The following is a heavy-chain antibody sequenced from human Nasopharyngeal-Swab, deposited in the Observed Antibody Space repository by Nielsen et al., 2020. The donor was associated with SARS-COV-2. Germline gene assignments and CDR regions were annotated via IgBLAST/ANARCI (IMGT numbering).Heavy chain of an antibody. J-gene: IGHJ4*02. Sequence: GGSLRLSCAASGFSFSDYYMSWIRQAPGKGLEWVSYISSSSSYTNYADSVKGRFTISRDNAKNSLYLQMNSLRAEDTAVYYCARDSAAAGTVFDYWGQGTLVTVSS. CDR1: GFSFSDYY. V-gene: IGHV3-11*06. CDR3: ARDSAAAGTVFDY. D-gene: IGHD6-13*01. CDR2: ISSSSSYT.